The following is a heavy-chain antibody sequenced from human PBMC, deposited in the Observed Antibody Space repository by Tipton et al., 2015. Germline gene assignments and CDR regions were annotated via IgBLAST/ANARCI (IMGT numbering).Heavy chain of an antibody. V-gene: IGHV3-11*01. D-gene: IGHD3-10*01. J-gene: IGHJ6*02. CDR1: GFRFSDSY. CDR2: ISSGASVT. Sequence: SLRLSCAASGFRFSDSYMNWIRQAPGMGLEWLSYISSGASVTYYADSVKGRFTISRDNANNSVSLQMNNLRAEDTAVYYCARSGRMEGRGMDVWGQGTTVTVSS. CDR3: ARSGRMEGRGMDV.